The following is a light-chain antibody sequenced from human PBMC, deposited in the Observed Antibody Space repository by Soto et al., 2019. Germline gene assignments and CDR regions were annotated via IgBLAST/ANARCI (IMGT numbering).Light chain of an antibody. Sequence: EIVMTQSPGTLSLSPGERATLSRRASQSVSSSYLAWYQQKPGQAPRLLIYGTSTRAAGIPARFSGSGSGTDFTLTISSLQFEDFAVYYCQQYNNWPRTFGQGTKVDIK. CDR2: GTS. CDR1: QSVSSSY. J-gene: IGKJ1*01. V-gene: IGKV3-15*01. CDR3: QQYNNWPRT.